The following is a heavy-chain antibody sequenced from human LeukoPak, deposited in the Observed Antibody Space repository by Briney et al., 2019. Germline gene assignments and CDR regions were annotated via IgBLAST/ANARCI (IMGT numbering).Heavy chain of an antibody. V-gene: IGHV3-23*01. D-gene: IGHD2-8*02. J-gene: IGHJ4*02. CDR3: ATYRQVLLPFES. CDR2: ISTTGGTT. CDR1: GLTFSSYG. Sequence: GGTLRLSWAASGLTFSSYGMSWVRQAPGRGLEWVSAISTTGGTTYYADPVRGRFTISRDNSRNTLYLQMNSLRAEDTAIYYCATYRQVLLPFESWGQGTLVTVSS.